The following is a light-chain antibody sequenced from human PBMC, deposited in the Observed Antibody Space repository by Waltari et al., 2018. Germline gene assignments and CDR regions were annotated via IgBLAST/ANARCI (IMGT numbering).Light chain of an antibody. Sequence: QSALTQPRSVSGSPGQSVTISRTGTTSYVGSYNYFSWYQQHPGKPPKLMIYDVTKRPAGVPDRFSGSNSGNTASLTVSGLQAEDEADYYCCSFARSSTLVFGGGTKLTVL. CDR1: TSYVGSYNY. V-gene: IGLV2-11*01. CDR2: DVT. J-gene: IGLJ2*01. CDR3: CSFARSSTLV.